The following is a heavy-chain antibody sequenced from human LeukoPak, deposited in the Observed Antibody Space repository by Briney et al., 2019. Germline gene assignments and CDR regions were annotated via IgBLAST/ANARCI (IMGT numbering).Heavy chain of an antibody. CDR1: GFTFSTHS. Sequence: GGSLRLSCAASGFTFSTHSMNWVRQAPGKGLEWVSSINRSGSYIFYADSVKGRFTISRDNTKNSLYLQMNSLRAEDTAVYYCARDPGIQLWSYYFDYWGPGTLVTVSS. J-gene: IGHJ4*02. CDR2: INRSGSYI. V-gene: IGHV3-21*01. CDR3: ARDPGIQLWSYYFDY. D-gene: IGHD5-18*01.